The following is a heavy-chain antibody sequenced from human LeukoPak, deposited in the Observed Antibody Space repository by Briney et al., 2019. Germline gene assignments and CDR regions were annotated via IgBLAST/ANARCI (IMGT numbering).Heavy chain of an antibody. J-gene: IGHJ4*02. D-gene: IGHD3-16*01. CDR2: ISDSGSNT. V-gene: IGHV3-23*01. Sequence: GGSLRLSCAASGFMFSTYAMSWVRQAPGKGLEWVSGISDSGSNTYYADSVKGRFTISRDNSKNTLYLQMNSLRADDTAVYYCAKDLIPRADPSTSFDYWGQGTPVTVSS. CDR3: AKDLIPRADPSTSFDY. CDR1: GFMFSTYA.